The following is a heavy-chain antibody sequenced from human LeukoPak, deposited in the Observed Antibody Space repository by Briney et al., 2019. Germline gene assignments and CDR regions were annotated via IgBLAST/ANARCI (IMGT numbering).Heavy chain of an antibody. V-gene: IGHV5-51*01. CDR1: GYSFTSYW. CDR2: IYPGDSDT. CDR3: ARSATIVSFRFDP. Sequence: GESLKISCKGSGYSFTSYWIGWVRQMPGKGLEWMGIIYPGDSDTRYRPSFQGHVTISADKSISTAYMQWSSLKASDTAMYYCARSATIVSFRFDPWGQGTLVTVPS. D-gene: IGHD5-12*01. J-gene: IGHJ5*02.